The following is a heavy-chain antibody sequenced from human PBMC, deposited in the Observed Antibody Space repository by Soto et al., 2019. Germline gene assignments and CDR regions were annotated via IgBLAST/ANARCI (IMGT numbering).Heavy chain of an antibody. D-gene: IGHD1-7*01. J-gene: IGHJ6*02. V-gene: IGHV3-23*01. Sequence: GGSLRLSCAASGFTFSSYVMSWVRQAPGKGLEWVSAISGSGGSTYYADSVKGRFTISRDNSKNTLYLQMNSLRAEDTAVYYCAKERRRYNWNYEEYYYYGMDVWGQGTTVTVSS. CDR1: GFTFSSYV. CDR3: AKERRRYNWNYEEYYYYGMDV. CDR2: ISGSGGST.